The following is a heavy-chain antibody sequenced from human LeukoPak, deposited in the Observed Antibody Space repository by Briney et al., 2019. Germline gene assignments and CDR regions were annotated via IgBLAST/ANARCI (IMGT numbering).Heavy chain of an antibody. J-gene: IGHJ2*01. CDR3: ARDPPQYGGFDL. D-gene: IGHD3-16*01. CDR1: GGSISSGGYS. V-gene: IGHV4-31*03. CDR2: IYYSGST. Sequence: SQTLSLTCTVSGGSISSGGYSWSWIRQHPGKGLEWIGYIYYSGSTYYNPSLKSRVTISVDTSKNQFSLKLSSVTAADTAVYYCARDPPQYGGFDLWGRGTLVTVSS.